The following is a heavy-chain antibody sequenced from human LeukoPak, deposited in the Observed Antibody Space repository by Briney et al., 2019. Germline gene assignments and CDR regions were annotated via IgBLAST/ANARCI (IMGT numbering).Heavy chain of an antibody. J-gene: IGHJ6*04. V-gene: IGHV1-69*06. CDR1: GGTLRDSA. D-gene: IGHD2-2*01. CDR3: ARDGDAIVVGPSSGHRHSKGLDV. CDR2: IIPTFGRA. Sequence: ASVKVSCKISGGTLRDSAITWVRQAPGQGLEWMGGIIPTFGRANYAQRFQGRVMITADMSTNIVYLELNGLRSEDTAVYYCARDGDAIVVGPSSGHRHSKGLDVWGKGTTVTVSS.